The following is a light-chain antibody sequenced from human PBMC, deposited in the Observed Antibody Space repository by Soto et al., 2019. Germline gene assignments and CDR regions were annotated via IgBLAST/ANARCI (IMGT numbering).Light chain of an antibody. CDR1: QSVSSW. J-gene: IGKJ4*01. CDR2: KAS. CDR3: QQYNSYFT. Sequence: DIPMTQSPSTLSASVGDRVTITCRASQSVSSWLAWYQQKPGKAPKLLIYKASGLESGVPSRFSGRGSGTDFTLTISSLQADDFATYCCQQYNSYFTFGGGTKVEIK. V-gene: IGKV1-5*03.